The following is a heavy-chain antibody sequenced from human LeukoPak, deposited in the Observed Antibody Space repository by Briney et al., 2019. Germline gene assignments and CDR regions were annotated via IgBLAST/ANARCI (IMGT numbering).Heavy chain of an antibody. D-gene: IGHD2-8*01. CDR2: IYYSGST. CDR3: ARGRFVLMVYAPGFDP. V-gene: IGHV4-59*12. J-gene: IGHJ5*02. Sequence: SSETLSLTCTVSGGSISSYYWSWIRQPPGKGLEWIGYIYYSGSTNYNPSLKSRVTISVDTSKNQFSLKLSSVTAADTAVYYCARGRFVLMVYAPGFDPWGQGTLVTVSS. CDR1: GGSISSYY.